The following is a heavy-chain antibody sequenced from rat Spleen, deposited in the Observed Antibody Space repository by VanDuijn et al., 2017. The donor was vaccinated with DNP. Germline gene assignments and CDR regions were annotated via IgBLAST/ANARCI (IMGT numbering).Heavy chain of an antibody. CDR2: ISTSGGST. CDR1: GFTFSNYD. CDR3: ARLTNGAYWYFDF. Sequence: EVQLVESGGGLVQPGRSLKLSCAASGFTFSNYDMAWVRQAPTKGLEWVASISTSGGSTYYRDSVKGRFTVSRDNAKSTLYLQMDSLRSEDTATYSCARLTNGAYWYFDFWGPGTMVTVSS. J-gene: IGHJ1*01. V-gene: IGHV5-25*01. D-gene: IGHD5-1*01.